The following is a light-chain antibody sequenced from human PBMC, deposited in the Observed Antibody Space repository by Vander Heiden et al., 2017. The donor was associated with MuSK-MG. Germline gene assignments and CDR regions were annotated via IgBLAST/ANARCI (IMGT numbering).Light chain of an antibody. CDR3: QSADSSGTYRV. CDR2: KDS. V-gene: IGLV3-25*03. CDR1: TLPKQY. J-gene: IGLJ3*02. Sequence: SYELTQPPSVSVSSGHTARITCPGDTLPKQYAYWYQQSPGQAPLLVIYKDSERPSGIPERFSGSSSGTTVTLTISGVQAEDEADYYCQSADSSGTYRVFGGGTKLTVL.